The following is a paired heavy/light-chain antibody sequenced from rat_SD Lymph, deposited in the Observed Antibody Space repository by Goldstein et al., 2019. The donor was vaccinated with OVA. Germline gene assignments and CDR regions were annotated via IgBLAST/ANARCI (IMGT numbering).Light chain of an antibody. J-gene: IGKJ5*01. CDR1: EGISNY. Sequence: DIQMTQSPHSLSASLGETVSIECLASEGISNYLAWYQQKPGKSPQLLIYHASSLEDGVPSRFSGSGSGTQYSLKISNMQPEDEGVYYCQQGYKYPLTFGSGTKLGIK. CDR3: QQGYKYPLT. CDR2: HAS. V-gene: IGKV12S11*01.
Heavy chain of an antibody. V-gene: IGHV5-25*01. CDR2: ISTRGTTS. J-gene: IGHJ1*01. Sequence: EVQLVESGGGLVQPGRSLKLSCVGSGFTFSNFYMAWVRQAPKKGLDWVATISTRGTTSYYPDSVRGRFTISRDNAKSSLYLQMDSLRSEDTATYYCARGDYNTPGHFDFWGPGTMVTVSS. CDR1: GFTFSNFY. D-gene: IGHD1-10*01. CDR3: ARGDYNTPGHFDF.